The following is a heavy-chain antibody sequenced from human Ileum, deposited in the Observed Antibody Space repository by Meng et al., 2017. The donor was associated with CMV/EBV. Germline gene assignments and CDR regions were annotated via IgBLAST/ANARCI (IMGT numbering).Heavy chain of an antibody. Sequence: QWQLVRSGTELRTPGAYGQVPCKAPGTICTGYYMHWVRQAPGQGLEWVGCINLNSGVIDFAQKFQGRITLTRDTSITTAYMELTRLIYDDTAVYYCARENWVYDYWGQGTLVTVSS. CDR3: ARENWVYDY. J-gene: IGHJ4*02. CDR1: GTICTGYY. CDR2: INLNSGVI. D-gene: IGHD7-27*01. V-gene: IGHV1-2*02.